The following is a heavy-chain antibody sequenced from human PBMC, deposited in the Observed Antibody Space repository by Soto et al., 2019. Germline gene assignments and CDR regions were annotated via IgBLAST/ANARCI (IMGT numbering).Heavy chain of an antibody. V-gene: IGHV3-21*01. J-gene: IGHJ4*02. D-gene: IGHD3-10*01. CDR2: ISSSSSYI. CDR1: GFTFSSYS. Sequence: GGSLRLSCAASGFTFSSYSMNWVRQAPGKGLEWVSSISSSSSYIYYADSVKGRFTISRDNAKNSLYLQMNSLRAEDTAVYYCARDLQPQLGTTAGNFDFWGQGTLVTVSS. CDR3: ARDLQPQLGTTAGNFDF.